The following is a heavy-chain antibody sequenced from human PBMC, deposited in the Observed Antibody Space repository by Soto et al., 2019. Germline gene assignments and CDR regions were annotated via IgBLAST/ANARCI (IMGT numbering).Heavy chain of an antibody. J-gene: IGHJ6*02. CDR3: AREIDGMLDYYYGMDV. Sequence: GXSVKVSCKSSGVAFSSYAGGLVRQAPGQGLECMGGIIPIFGTANYAQKFQGRVTITADESTSTAYMELSSLRSEDTAVYYCAREIDGMLDYYYGMDVWAQGTTVTVSS. D-gene: IGHD2-8*01. CDR2: IIPIFGTA. CDR1: GVAFSSYA. V-gene: IGHV1-69*13.